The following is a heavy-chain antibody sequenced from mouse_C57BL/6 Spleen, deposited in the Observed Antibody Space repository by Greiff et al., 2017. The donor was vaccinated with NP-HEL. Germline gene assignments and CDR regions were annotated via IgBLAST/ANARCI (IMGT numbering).Heavy chain of an antibody. CDR3: ERSGTGWWFDG. D-gene: IGHD1-1*01. V-gene: IGHV1-69*01. CDR2: IDPSDSYT. Sequence: QVQLQQPGAELVMPGASVKLSCKASGYTFTSYWMHWVKQRPGQGLEWIGEIDPSDSYTNYNQKFTGKSTLTVDKSSSTAYMQLSSLTSEDSAVYYCERSGTGWWFDGWGKGTTVTVSS. CDR1: GYTFTSYW. J-gene: IGHJ1*03.